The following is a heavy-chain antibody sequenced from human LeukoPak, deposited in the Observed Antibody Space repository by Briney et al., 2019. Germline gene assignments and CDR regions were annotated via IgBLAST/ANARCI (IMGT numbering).Heavy chain of an antibody. CDR1: GFTFSTYW. CDR2: IDYDGINT. V-gene: IGHV3-74*01. J-gene: IGHJ4*02. Sequence: GGSLRLSCAASGFTFSTYWMHWVRQTPGKGLVWVSRIDYDGINTNYADSVKGRFTISRDNAKNTLYLQMNSLRAEDTAVYYCARADDSSSGYFDYWGQGTLVTVSS. D-gene: IGHD6-6*01. CDR3: ARADDSSSGYFDY.